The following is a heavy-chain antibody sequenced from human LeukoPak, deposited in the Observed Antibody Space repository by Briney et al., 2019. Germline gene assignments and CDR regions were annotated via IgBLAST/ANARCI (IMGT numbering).Heavy chain of an antibody. Sequence: GESLKISCQGSGYKFTNYWIGWVRQMPGKGLEWMALIYPDDSDTRYCPSFQGQVTISADKSISTAYLQWSSPKASDTAMYYCARQDDSSGYYYASLWGQGTLVTVSS. CDR1: GYKFTNYW. D-gene: IGHD3-22*01. J-gene: IGHJ4*02. CDR2: IYPDDSDT. CDR3: ARQDDSSGYYYASL. V-gene: IGHV5-51*01.